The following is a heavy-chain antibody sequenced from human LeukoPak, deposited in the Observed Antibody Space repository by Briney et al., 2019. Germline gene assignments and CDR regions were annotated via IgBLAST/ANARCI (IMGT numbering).Heavy chain of an antibody. CDR2: ISGSGGST. CDR3: ARVRSSRTRPDYFDY. J-gene: IGHJ4*02. Sequence: PGESLRLSCAASGFTFSNYAMSWVRQAPGKGLEWVSGISGSGGSTYYADSVKGRLTISRDNSKNTLYLQMNSLRVEDAAVYYCARVRSSRTRPDYFDYWGQGTLVTVSS. CDR1: GFTFSNYA. V-gene: IGHV3-23*01. D-gene: IGHD6-13*01.